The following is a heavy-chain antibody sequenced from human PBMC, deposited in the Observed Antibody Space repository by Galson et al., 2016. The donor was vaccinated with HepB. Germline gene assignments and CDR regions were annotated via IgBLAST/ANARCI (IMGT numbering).Heavy chain of an antibody. CDR2: INSDGSTT. D-gene: IGHD6-13*01. CDR3: AREAKLAAPDYYGMDV. J-gene: IGHJ6*02. Sequence: SLRLSCAASGFTFSRYSMHWVRQAPGKGLVWVSRINSDGSTTTYADSVKGRFTISRDNAKKTLYLQMNSQRSEDTAVYYCAREAKLAAPDYYGMDVWGQGTTVTVSS. CDR1: GFTFSRYS. V-gene: IGHV3-74*01.